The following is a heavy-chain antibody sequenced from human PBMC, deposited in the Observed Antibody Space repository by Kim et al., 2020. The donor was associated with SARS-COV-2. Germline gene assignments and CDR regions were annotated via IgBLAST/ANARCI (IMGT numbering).Heavy chain of an antibody. J-gene: IGHJ4*02. CDR3: ARWPIAPYYYFDY. V-gene: IGHV4-30-2*03. Sequence: YYNPSLKSRVAISINMSKNQFSLNLNSVTVADTAVYYGARWPIAPYYYFDYWGQGTLVTVSS. D-gene: IGHD6-13*01.